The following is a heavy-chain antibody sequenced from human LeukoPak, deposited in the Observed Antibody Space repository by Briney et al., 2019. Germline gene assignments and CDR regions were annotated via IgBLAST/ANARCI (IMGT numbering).Heavy chain of an antibody. Sequence: GGSLRLSCAASGFTFSSYSMNWVRQAPGKGLEWVSSISSSSSYIYYADYVKGRLTISRDNAKNSLYLQMNSLRAEDTAVYYCATEGYYYGFDIWGQGTMVTVSS. V-gene: IGHV3-21*01. J-gene: IGHJ3*02. CDR2: ISSSSSYI. CDR1: GFTFSSYS. D-gene: IGHD3-10*01. CDR3: ATEGYYYGFDI.